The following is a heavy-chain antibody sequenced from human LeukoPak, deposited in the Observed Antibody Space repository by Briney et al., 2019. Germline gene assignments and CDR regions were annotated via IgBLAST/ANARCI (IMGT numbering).Heavy chain of an antibody. CDR2: IGTAGDP. J-gene: IGHJ2*01. CDR1: GFTSSSYD. CDR3: ARGSTMLRGVNWYFDL. D-gene: IGHD3-10*01. V-gene: IGHV3-13*05. Sequence: GGSLRLSCAASGFTSSSYDMHWVRQATGKGLEWVSAIGTAGDPYYPGSVKGRFTTSRENAKNSLYLQMNSLRAGDTAVYYCARGSTMLRGVNWYFDLWGRGTLVTVSS.